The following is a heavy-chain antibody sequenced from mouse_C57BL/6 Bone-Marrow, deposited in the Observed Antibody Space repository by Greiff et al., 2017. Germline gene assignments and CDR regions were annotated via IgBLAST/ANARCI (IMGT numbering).Heavy chain of an antibody. V-gene: IGHV14-4*01. D-gene: IGHD3-2*02. J-gene: IGHJ3*01. CDR1: GFNIKDDY. Sequence: VQLEQSGAGLVRPGASVKLSCTASGFNIKDDYMHWVQQRPEKGLEWIGWIGPENGDTEYASTVQGRVTISGDTSSNPAYLQLISLTSEDTAVCYWTTRQRRFLAWFAYWGQGTLVTVSA. CDR3: TTRQRRFLAWFAY. CDR2: IGPENGDT.